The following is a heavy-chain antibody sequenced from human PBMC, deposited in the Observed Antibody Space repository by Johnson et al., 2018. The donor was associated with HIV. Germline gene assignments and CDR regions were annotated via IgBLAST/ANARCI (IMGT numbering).Heavy chain of an antibody. CDR2: IKQDGREK. J-gene: IGHJ3*02. CDR1: GFTFSSYW. Sequence: EVQLVESGGGVVQPGRSLRLSCAASGFTFSSYWMSWVRQAPGKGLEWVANIKQDGREKYYVDSVKGRFTNSRDNAKNSLYLQMNSLRAEDTAVYCCARESLDAFDIWGQGTMVTVSS. V-gene: IGHV3-7*05. CDR3: ARESLDAFDI.